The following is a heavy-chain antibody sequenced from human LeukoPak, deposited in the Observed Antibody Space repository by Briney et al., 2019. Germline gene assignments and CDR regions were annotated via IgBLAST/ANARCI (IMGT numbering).Heavy chain of an antibody. CDR3: ARDLGGGGYTGMVRGYYYGMDV. V-gene: IGHV3-48*01. J-gene: IGHJ6*02. Sequence: GGSLRLFCAASGFTFSSYSMSWVRQAPGKGLEWVSYISSSSSTMYYADSVKGRFTISRDNAKNSLYLQMNSLRAEDTAVYYCARDLGGGGYTGMVRGYYYGMDVWGQGTTVTVSS. D-gene: IGHD5-18*01. CDR1: GFTFSSYS. CDR2: ISSSSSTM.